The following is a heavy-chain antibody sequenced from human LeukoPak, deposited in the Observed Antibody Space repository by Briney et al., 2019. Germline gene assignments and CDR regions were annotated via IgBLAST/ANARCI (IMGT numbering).Heavy chain of an antibody. CDR3: ARRRWYVKMSRWFDP. J-gene: IGHJ5*02. D-gene: IGHD6-13*01. V-gene: IGHV4-34*01. CDR1: GGSFSGYY. Sequence: SEPLSLTCAVYGGSFSGYYWRWIRQLPGKGLEWIGEINHSGSTNYNPSLKSRVTISVDTSKNQLSLKLSSVTAADTAVYYCARRRWYVKMSRWFDPWGQGTLVTVSS. CDR2: INHSGST.